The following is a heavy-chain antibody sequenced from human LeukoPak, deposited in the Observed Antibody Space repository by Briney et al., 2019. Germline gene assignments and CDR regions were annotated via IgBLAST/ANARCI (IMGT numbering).Heavy chain of an antibody. V-gene: IGHV1-8*01. CDR2: VNPNSGNT. J-gene: IGHJ4*02. CDR3: ARGARAYCSSTSCAVGDY. CDR1: GYTFTSYD. Sequence: ASVKVSCKASGYTFTSYDINWVRQATGQGLEWMGWVNPNSGNTGYAQKFQGRVTMTRNTSISTAYMELSSLRSEDTAVYYCARGARAYCSSTSCAVGDYWGQGTLVTVSS. D-gene: IGHD2-2*01.